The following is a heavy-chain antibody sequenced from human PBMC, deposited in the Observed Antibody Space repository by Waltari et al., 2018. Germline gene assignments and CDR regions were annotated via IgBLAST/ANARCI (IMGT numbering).Heavy chain of an antibody. Sequence: QVQLQESGPGLVKPSETLSLTCTVSGGSISSYYWSWIRQPAGKGLEWIGRIYTSGSTNYNPSLKSRVTMSVDTSKNQFSLKLSSVTAADTAVYYCASITIFGVVTQNAFDIWGQGTMVTVSS. CDR1: GGSISSYY. D-gene: IGHD3-3*01. J-gene: IGHJ3*02. CDR3: ASITIFGVVTQNAFDI. V-gene: IGHV4-4*07. CDR2: IYTSGST.